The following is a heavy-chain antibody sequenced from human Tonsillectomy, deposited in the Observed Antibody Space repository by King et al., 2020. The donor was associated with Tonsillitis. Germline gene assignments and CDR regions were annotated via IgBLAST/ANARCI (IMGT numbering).Heavy chain of an antibody. CDR3: ARAREYSTSSDY. J-gene: IGHJ4*02. CDR2: INPSGGIT. CDR1: GYTFTSYY. V-gene: IGHV1-46*03. D-gene: IGHD6-6*01. Sequence: VQLVESGAEVKTPGASVKVSCKASGYTFTSYYMHCVRQAPGHGLEWMGIINPSGGITPYAQKFQGRVTMTRETSTRTVYMELSSLRSDDTAVYYCARAREYSTSSDYWGQGTLVTVSS.